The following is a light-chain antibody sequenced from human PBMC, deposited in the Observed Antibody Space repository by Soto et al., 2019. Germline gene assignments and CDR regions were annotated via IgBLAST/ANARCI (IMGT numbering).Light chain of an antibody. J-gene: IGKJ1*01. CDR2: GAC. CDR1: QSGSND. V-gene: IGKV1-39*01. Sequence: DIQMTQSPSSLSASVGDRVTITCRARQSGSNDVHWYQQKPGKAAKCLIFGACSLQSGVPSRFRGTGSGTDFTPTISRLHPDNFPTYICQQRYNPPWAFGQETKVDI. CDR3: QQRYNPPWA.